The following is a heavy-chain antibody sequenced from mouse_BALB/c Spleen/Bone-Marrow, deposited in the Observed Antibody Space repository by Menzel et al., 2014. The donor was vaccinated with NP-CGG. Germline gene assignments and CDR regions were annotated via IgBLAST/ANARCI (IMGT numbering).Heavy chain of an antibody. D-gene: IGHD4-1*01. V-gene: IGHV5-12*02. Sequence: EVKLVESGGGLVQPGGSLKLSCATSGFTFSDYYMYWVRQTPEKRLEWVAYITKGGGSSYYPDSAKGRFNISRVNAKIHLYLQMSRLKSEDTAMYYCARQLAYAKDYWGQGTSVTVSS. CDR1: GFTFSDYY. CDR3: ARQLAYAKDY. J-gene: IGHJ4*01. CDR2: ITKGGGSS.